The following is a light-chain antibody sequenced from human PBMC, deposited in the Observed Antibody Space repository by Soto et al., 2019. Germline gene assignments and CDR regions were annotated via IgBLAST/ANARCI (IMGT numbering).Light chain of an antibody. J-gene: IGKJ1*01. CDR2: AAS. CDR3: QQSYSTPWT. CDR1: QNIDSY. Sequence: EIQMTQSPSSLSASVGDLVTITCRASQNIDSYLNWYQQKPGKAPKLLIYAASSLQSGVPSRFSGSGSGTDFTLTISSLQPEDFATYYCQQSYSTPWTFGQGTKVDIK. V-gene: IGKV1-39*01.